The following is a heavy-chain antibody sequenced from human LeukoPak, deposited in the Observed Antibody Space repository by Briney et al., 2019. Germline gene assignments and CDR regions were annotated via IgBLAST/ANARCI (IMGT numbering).Heavy chain of an antibody. D-gene: IGHD6-19*01. Sequence: GGSLRLSCAASGFTFSSYSMNWVRQAPGKGLEWVSSISSSSGYIYYADSVKGRFTISRDNAKNSLYLQMNSLRAEDTAVYYCARDTVVVAGPWPDAFDIWGQGTMVTVSS. CDR1: GFTFSSYS. CDR2: ISSSSGYI. CDR3: ARDTVVVAGPWPDAFDI. V-gene: IGHV3-21*01. J-gene: IGHJ3*02.